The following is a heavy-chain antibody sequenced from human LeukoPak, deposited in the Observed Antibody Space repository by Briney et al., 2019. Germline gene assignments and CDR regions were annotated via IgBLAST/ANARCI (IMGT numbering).Heavy chain of an antibody. CDR3: AEGPYYDILTGYSSDAFHI. D-gene: IGHD3-9*01. J-gene: IGHJ3*02. Sequence: GGSLTLSWAASGFTFSSYSMNWVRQATGKGLEWVSYISSSSSTILYADSVKGRFTISRDNAKNSLYLQMNSLRAEDTAVYYCAEGPYYDILTGYSSDAFHIWGQGTVVTVSS. CDR1: GFTFSSYS. CDR2: ISSSSSTI. V-gene: IGHV3-48*01.